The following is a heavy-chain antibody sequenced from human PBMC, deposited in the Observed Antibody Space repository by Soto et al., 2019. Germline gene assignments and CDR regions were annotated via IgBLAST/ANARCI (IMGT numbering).Heavy chain of an antibody. J-gene: IGHJ4*02. V-gene: IGHV3-64D*08. CDR1: GFTFSSYS. CDR2: LSGNGGST. CDR3: VKGDAAMIQGGPDY. D-gene: IGHD2-2*01. Sequence: GGSRRLSCSASGFTFSSYSMHWVRQAPGKGLEYVSALSGNGGSTYEEATGKGRFTISRDNSMNTLYLQMSSLRAEDTAVYYCVKGDAAMIQGGPDYWGQGTLVTVSS.